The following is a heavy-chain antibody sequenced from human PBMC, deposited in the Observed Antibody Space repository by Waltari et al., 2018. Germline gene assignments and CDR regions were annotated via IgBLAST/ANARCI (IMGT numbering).Heavy chain of an antibody. V-gene: IGHV3-9*01. J-gene: IGHJ3*01. CDR1: GFTFDDYA. CDR2: LSWNGGNL. D-gene: IGHD3-22*01. CDR3: VKDMGTSGYDAFDV. Sequence: EVKLVEIGGGLVQPGRSLRLSCAASGFTFDDYAMHWVRPVPGKGLEGVSGLSWNGGNLLYAESVRGRFTISRDNAKKSLFLQMTNLRPEDTAFYFCVKDMGTSGYDAFDVWGQGTKVTVS.